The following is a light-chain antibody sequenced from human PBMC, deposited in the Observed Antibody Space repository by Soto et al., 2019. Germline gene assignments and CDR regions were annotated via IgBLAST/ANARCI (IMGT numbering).Light chain of an antibody. CDR1: QSVNSNY. V-gene: IGKV3-20*01. J-gene: IGKJ3*01. CDR2: GAS. CDR3: HQYGTSPLT. Sequence: ELVLTQSPGTLSLSPGARATLSCRASQSVNSNYLAWLQHKPGQAPRFLIYGASSRAAGIPDGFSGSGSGTDFTLSISSLEPEDCAMYYCHQYGTSPLTFGPGTKVDIK.